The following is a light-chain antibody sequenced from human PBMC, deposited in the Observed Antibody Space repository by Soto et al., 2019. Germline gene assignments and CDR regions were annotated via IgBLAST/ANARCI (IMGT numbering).Light chain of an antibody. CDR2: GAS. V-gene: IGKV3-15*01. CDR1: QSVSSN. J-gene: IGKJ1*01. CDR3: QQYNNWPPWT. Sequence: VLTQSASALSLSPGERATLSCRASQSVSSNLAWYQQKPGQAPRLLIYGASTRATGIPARFSGSGSGTEFTLTISSLQSEDFAVYYCQQYNNWPPWTFGQGTKVDIK.